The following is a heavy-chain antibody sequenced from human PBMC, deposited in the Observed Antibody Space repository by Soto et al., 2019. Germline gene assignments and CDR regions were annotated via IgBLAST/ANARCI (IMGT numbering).Heavy chain of an antibody. D-gene: IGHD2-2*01. V-gene: IGHV4-59*12. J-gene: IGHJ4*02. CDR1: GGSIRSYC. CDR2: ICNSGTT. Sequence: PSETLSLTCTVSGGSIRSYCWTWIRQPPGEGLEWIGCICNSGTTNYNPSLKSRVAISIDTQKNQFSLRLTSVTAADTAVYFCARVRTEYAGLDYWGQGTLVTVSS. CDR3: ARVRTEYAGLDY.